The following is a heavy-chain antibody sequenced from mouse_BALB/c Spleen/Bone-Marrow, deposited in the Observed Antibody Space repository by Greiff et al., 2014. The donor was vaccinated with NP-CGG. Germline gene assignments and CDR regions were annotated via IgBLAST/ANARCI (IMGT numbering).Heavy chain of an antibody. CDR3: ARITTATGAMDY. Sequence: QVQLQQSGPGLVSPSQSLSITCTVSGFSLTSYGVHWVRQPPGKGLEWLGVIWADGSTNYNSALMSRLSIRKDNSKSQVFLKMNSLQTDDTATYYCARITTATGAMDYWGQGTSVTVSS. J-gene: IGHJ4*01. CDR2: IWADGST. D-gene: IGHD1-2*01. CDR1: GFSLTSYG. V-gene: IGHV2-9*02.